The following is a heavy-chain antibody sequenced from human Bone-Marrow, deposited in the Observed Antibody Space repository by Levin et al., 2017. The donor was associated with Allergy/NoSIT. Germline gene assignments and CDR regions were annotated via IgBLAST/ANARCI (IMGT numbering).Heavy chain of an antibody. J-gene: IGHJ4*02. CDR1: GFIFRNYA. CDR2: ISGSGGNT. CDR3: AGYDTSAYHSPFDY. D-gene: IGHD3-22*01. V-gene: IGHV3-23*01. Sequence: GESLKISCAASGFIFRNYAMNWVRQAPGKGLEWVSQISGSGGNTHYADSVKGRFTFSRDNSKNTLYLQMNSLRVEDAAVYYCAGYDTSAYHSPFDYWGQGTLVTVSS.